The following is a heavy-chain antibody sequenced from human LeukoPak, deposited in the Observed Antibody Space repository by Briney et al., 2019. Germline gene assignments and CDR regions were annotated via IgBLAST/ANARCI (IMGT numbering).Heavy chain of an antibody. Sequence: GGSLRLSCAASGFTFSTYSMNWVRQAPGKGLEWVSSISSSSTYIYYADSVKGRFTISRDNAKNSLYLQMNSLRAEDTAVYYCASASKYGGPPHYWGQGTLVTVSS. J-gene: IGHJ4*02. CDR1: GFTFSTYS. CDR2: ISSSSTYI. V-gene: IGHV3-21*01. D-gene: IGHD4-23*01. CDR3: ASASKYGGPPHY.